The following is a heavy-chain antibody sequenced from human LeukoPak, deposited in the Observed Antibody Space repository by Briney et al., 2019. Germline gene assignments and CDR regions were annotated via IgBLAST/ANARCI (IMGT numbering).Heavy chain of an antibody. CDR3: ATDSGSYSAEYFQH. Sequence: ASVKVSCKVSGYTLTELSMHWVRQAPGKGLEWMGGFDPEDGETIYAQKFQGRVTMTEDTSTDTAYMELSSLRSEDTAVYYCATDSGSYSAEYFQHWGQGTLVTVSS. V-gene: IGHV1-24*01. D-gene: IGHD1-26*01. CDR1: GYTLTELS. CDR2: FDPEDGET. J-gene: IGHJ1*01.